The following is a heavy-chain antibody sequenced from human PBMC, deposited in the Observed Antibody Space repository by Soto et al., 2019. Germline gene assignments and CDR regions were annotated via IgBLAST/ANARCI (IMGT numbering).Heavy chain of an antibody. V-gene: IGHV3-30*18. D-gene: IGHD3-3*01. J-gene: IGHJ4*02. Sequence: QVQLVESGGGVVQPGRSLRLSCAASGFTFSSYGMHWVRQAPGKGLEWVAVISYDGSNKYYADSVKGRFTISRDNSKNTLYLQMNSLRAEDTAVYYCAKDTLFGVVIKGWVEYWGQGTLVTVS. CDR3: AKDTLFGVVIKGWVEY. CDR2: ISYDGSNK. CDR1: GFTFSSYG.